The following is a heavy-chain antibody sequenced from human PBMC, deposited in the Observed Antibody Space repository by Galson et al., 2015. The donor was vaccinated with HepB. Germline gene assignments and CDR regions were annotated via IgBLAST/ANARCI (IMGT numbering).Heavy chain of an antibody. V-gene: IGHV3-23*01. Sequence: SLRLSCAASGFTFSSYAMSWVRQAPGKGLEWVSAVSGSGSSTYYADSVKGRFTISRDNSKNTLYLQMNSLRAEDTAVYYCAKGKMAAAGTYDYWGQGTLVTVSS. D-gene: IGHD6-13*01. CDR2: VSGSGSST. CDR1: GFTFSSYA. J-gene: IGHJ4*02. CDR3: AKGKMAAAGTYDY.